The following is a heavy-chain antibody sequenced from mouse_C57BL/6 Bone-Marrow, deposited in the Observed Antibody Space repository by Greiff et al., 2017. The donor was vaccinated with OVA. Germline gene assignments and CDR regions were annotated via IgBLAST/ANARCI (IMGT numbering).Heavy chain of an antibody. CDR1: GFSLTSYG. CDR3: ARGNGYYPWFAY. D-gene: IGHD2-3*01. J-gene: IGHJ3*01. Sequence: QVQLKQSGPGLVQPSQSLSITCTVSGFSLTSYGVHWVRQSPGKGLEWLGVIWSGGSTDYNAAFISRLSISKDNSKSQVFFKMNSLQADDTAIYYCARGNGYYPWFAYWGQGTLVTVSA. CDR2: IWSGGST. V-gene: IGHV2-2*01.